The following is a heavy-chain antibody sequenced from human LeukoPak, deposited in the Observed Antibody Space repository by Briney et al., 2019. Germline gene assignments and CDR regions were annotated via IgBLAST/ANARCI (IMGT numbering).Heavy chain of an antibody. CDR1: GGSISNYY. V-gene: IGHV4-59*01. D-gene: IGHD6-6*01. CDR2: IYYSGST. J-gene: IGHJ4*02. CDR3: ARYSSSSGYFDY. Sequence: SETLSLTCTVSGGSISNYYWGWIRQPPGKGLEWIGYIYYSGSTNYNPSLRSRVTISVDTSKNRFSLKLNSVAAADTAVYYCARYSSSSGYFDYWGQGTLVTVSS.